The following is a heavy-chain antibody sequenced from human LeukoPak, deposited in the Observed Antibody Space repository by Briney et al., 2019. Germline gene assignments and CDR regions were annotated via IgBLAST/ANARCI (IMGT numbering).Heavy chain of an antibody. J-gene: IGHJ4*02. CDR1: VYTFTSYS. CDR3: ARDVLGLDY. CDR2: INARSGGT. Sequence: ASVKVSCKPSVYTFTSYSTHWGRQAPGQGLEWMGVINARSGGTTYAQKFQGRVTMTRDTSTSTAYIELSSLRSEDTAVYYCARDVLGLDYWGQGTLVTVSS. V-gene: IGHV1-46*01.